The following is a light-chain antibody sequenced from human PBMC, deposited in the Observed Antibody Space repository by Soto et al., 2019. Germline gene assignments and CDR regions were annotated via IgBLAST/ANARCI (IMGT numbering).Light chain of an antibody. CDR3: QDYGTSGPWK. CDR2: RGS. V-gene: IGKV3-20*01. J-gene: IGKJ1*01. CDR1: QNIRGNE. Sequence: EVVLTQSPGTLSLSTGERATLSCRASQNIRGNELAWYQQKPGQAPRHHIYRGSSRATGIPDRFRGRVSGTDFTLSISRLEPEDFAVYYCQDYGTSGPWKFGQGTKVEIK.